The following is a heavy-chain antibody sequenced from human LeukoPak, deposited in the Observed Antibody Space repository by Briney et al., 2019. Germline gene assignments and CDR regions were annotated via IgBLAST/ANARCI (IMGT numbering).Heavy chain of an antibody. V-gene: IGHV3-73*01. CDR3: TRSYVDPYYYYYMDV. D-gene: IGHD3-16*01. CDR1: GFTFSSYW. J-gene: IGHJ6*03. CDR2: IRSKANSYAT. Sequence: PGGSLRLSCAASGFTFSSYWMSWVRQASGKGLEWVGRIRSKANSYATAYAASVKGRFTISRDDSKNTAYLQMNSLKTEDTAVYYCTRSYVDPYYYYYMDVWGKGTTVTVSS.